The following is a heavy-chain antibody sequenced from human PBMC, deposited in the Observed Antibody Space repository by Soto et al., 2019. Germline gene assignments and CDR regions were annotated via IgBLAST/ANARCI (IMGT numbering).Heavy chain of an antibody. D-gene: IGHD1-26*01. V-gene: IGHV3-23*01. CDR3: AKGGWLDS. CDR1: EFTFSNYI. Sequence: GGSLRLSCEASEFTFSNYIMTWARQAPGKGLEWVSAISESGGTTYYADSVRGRFTIPRDNSRNTVYLQMIGLRADDTAVYHCAKGGWLDSWGPGTLVTVSS. J-gene: IGHJ4*02. CDR2: ISESGGTT.